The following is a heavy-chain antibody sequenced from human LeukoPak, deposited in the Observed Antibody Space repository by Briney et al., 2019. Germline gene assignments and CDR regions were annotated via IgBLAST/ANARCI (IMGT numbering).Heavy chain of an antibody. CDR2: IYTSGST. Sequence: PSETLSLTCTVSGGSISSYYWSWIRQPAGKGLEWIGRIYTSGSTNYNPSLKSRVTMSVDTSKNQFSLKLSSVTAADTAVYYCASSPRRAAVGTPLALYYYYMDVWGKGTTVTVSS. D-gene: IGHD6-13*01. J-gene: IGHJ6*03. V-gene: IGHV4-4*07. CDR3: ASSPRRAAVGTPLALYYYYMDV. CDR1: GGSISSYY.